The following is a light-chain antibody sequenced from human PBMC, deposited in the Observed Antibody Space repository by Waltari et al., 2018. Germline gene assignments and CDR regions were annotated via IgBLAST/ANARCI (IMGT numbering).Light chain of an antibody. CDR2: AAS. Sequence: DTQMTQSPSSLSASVGDRVTITCRASQFVSNYLNWYQHKLGKAPKLLISAASSLQGGVPSRFSGSGSGTDFTLTISSLQPKDFATYYCQQTYTSPPEYTFGQGTKLEIK. J-gene: IGKJ2*01. V-gene: IGKV1-39*01. CDR1: QFVSNY. CDR3: QQTYTSPPEYT.